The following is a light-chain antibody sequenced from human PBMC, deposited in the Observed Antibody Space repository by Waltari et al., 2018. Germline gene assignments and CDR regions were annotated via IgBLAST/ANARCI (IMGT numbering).Light chain of an antibody. J-gene: IGKJ2*01. CDR1: QSVFTS. Sequence: EIVLTQSPATLSLSPGERATLSCRASQSVFTSLAWYQQKPGQAPRLLIDGASSRATGIPARFSGSGSGTDFTLAISSLEPEDFAVYYCQQRSHWPPEYTFGQGTKLEIK. CDR3: QQRSHWPPEYT. CDR2: GAS. V-gene: IGKV3-11*01.